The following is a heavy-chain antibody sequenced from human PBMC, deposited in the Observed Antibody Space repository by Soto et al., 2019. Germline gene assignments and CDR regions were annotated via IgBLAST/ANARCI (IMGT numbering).Heavy chain of an antibody. CDR1: GYSFTSYW. Sequence: GESLKISCKGSGYSFTSYWISWVRQMPGKGLEWMGRIDPSDSYTNYSPSFQGHVTISADKSISTAYLQWSSLKASDTAMYYCARILDWTGTTLDSGTFGSGMDVWGQGTTVTVYS. CDR3: ARILDWTGTTLDSGTFGSGMDV. CDR2: IDPSDSYT. J-gene: IGHJ6*02. D-gene: IGHD1-7*01. V-gene: IGHV5-10-1*01.